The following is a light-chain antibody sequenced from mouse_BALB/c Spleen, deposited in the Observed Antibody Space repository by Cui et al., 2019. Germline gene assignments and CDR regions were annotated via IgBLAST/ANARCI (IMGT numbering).Light chain of an antibody. V-gene: IGKV10-96*01. CDR1: QDISIY. CDR3: QQGNTLT. Sequence: DIQRTQTTSSLSASLWDRVTISGSASQDISIYLNWHQPKPAGTVQLLIYYTSSLHAGDPSTFSGSGSGTDYSLTISNLEQEDIDTYYRQQGNTLTFGAGTKLELK. CDR2: YTS. J-gene: IGKJ5*01.